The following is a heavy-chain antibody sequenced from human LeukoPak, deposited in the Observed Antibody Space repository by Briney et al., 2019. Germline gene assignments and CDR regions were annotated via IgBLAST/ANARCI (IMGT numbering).Heavy chain of an antibody. V-gene: IGHV4-59*02. J-gene: IGHJ1*01. CDR2: IYYSGST. D-gene: IGHD3-3*01. Sequence: PSETLSLTCTVSGGSVSSHYWSWIRQAPGKGLEWIGYIYYSGSTNYNPSLKSRVTISVDTSKNQFSLKLSSVTAADTPVYYCARGSDYDFWSGYYTSEYFQHWGQGTLVTVSS. CDR3: ARGSDYDFWSGYYTSEYFQH. CDR1: GGSVSSHY.